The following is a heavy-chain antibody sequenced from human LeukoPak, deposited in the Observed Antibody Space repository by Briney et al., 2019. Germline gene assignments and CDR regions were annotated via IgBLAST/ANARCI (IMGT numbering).Heavy chain of an antibody. CDR2: SGHGGDT. J-gene: IGHJ4*02. CDR3: AKFDEALTGYFGY. CDR1: GFTFSTYA. D-gene: IGHD3-9*01. V-gene: IGHV3-23*01. Sequence: GGSLRLSCAASGFTFSTYAMYWVRQAPGRGLEWVSASGHGGDTYYADSVKGRFTISRDNSKNTLYLQMNSLRAEDTAVYYCAKFDEALTGYFGYWGQGTLVTVSS.